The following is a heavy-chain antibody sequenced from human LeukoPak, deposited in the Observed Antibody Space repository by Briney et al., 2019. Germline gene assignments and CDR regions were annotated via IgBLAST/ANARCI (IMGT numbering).Heavy chain of an antibody. CDR1: GGSISNYC. Sequence: KPSETLSLTCVVSGGSISNYCWSWVRQPPGKGLEWIGFIFHTGSTNYNPFLKSRLTLSVDTSKKQFSLKLSSVTAADTGVYYCARTSAYQLRHYSYYYMDVWGKGTTVTVSS. D-gene: IGHD2-2*01. V-gene: IGHV4-59*01. J-gene: IGHJ6*03. CDR3: ARTSAYQLRHYSYYYMDV. CDR2: IFHTGST.